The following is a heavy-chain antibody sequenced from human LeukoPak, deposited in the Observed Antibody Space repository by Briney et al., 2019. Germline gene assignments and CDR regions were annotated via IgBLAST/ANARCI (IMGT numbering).Heavy chain of an antibody. CDR2: ISVTGADT. D-gene: IGHD3-16*01. J-gene: IGHJ3*02. Sequence: GALRLSCAASGFTFSSYAMSWVRQAPGKGLEWVSGISVTGADTYYADSVKGRFTISRDNSKNTVSLRMDSLRAEDSAVYYCARGGLRVAFDIWGQGTMVTVSS. CDR3: ARGGLRVAFDI. V-gene: IGHV3-23*01. CDR1: GFTFSSYA.